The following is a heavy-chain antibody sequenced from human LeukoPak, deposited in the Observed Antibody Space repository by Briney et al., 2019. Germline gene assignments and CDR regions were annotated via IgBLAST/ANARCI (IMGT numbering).Heavy chain of an antibody. CDR3: ARETYCSGGSCYSADY. CDR2: INPNSGGT. J-gene: IGHJ4*02. Sequence: ASVKVSCKASGYTFTGYYIHWVRQAPGQGLEWMGWINPNSGGTNYAQKFQGRVTMTRDTSISTAYMELSRLRSDDTAVYYCARETYCSGGSCYSADYWGQGTLVTVSS. D-gene: IGHD2-15*01. CDR1: GYTFTGYY. V-gene: IGHV1-2*02.